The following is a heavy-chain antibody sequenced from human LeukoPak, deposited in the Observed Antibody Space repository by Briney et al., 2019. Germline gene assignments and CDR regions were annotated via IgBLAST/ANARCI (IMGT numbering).Heavy chain of an antibody. CDR2: IYHSGST. CDR3: ARARREMVDY. D-gene: IGHD5-24*01. Sequence: SETLSLTCTVSGYSISSGYYWGWIRPPPGKGLEWIGSIYHSGSTYYNPSLKSRVTISVDTSKNQFSLKLSSVTAADTAVFYCARARREMVDYWGQGTLVTVSS. V-gene: IGHV4-38-2*02. J-gene: IGHJ4*02. CDR1: GYSISSGYY.